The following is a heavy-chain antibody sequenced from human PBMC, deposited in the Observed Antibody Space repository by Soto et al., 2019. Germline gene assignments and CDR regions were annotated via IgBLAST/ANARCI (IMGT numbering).Heavy chain of an antibody. CDR2: ITDSSDTV. D-gene: IGHD3-3*01. V-gene: IGHV3-48*02. CDR1: GFSFSNYN. J-gene: IGHJ4*02. CDR3: ARDFGHGYYLDY. Sequence: GGSLRLSCVASGFSFSNYNMNWVRQAPGKGLEWVSYITDSSDTVHYADSVRGRFTIPRDNAESSLYLQMNSLRDEDTAVYFCARDFGHGYYLDYWGRGTLVTVSS.